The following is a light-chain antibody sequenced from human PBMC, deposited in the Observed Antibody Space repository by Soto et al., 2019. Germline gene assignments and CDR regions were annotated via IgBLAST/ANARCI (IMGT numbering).Light chain of an antibody. J-gene: IGKJ4*01. CDR1: QSVSSSF. V-gene: IGKV3-20*01. Sequence: EIVLTQSPDTLSLSPGERATLSCRASQSVSSSFLAWYHQKPGQAPRLLIYRASSRATGIPDRFTGSGSGTDFTLTISRLEPEDFAVYYCQQYKSSPLTFGGGTKVEIK. CDR3: QQYKSSPLT. CDR2: RAS.